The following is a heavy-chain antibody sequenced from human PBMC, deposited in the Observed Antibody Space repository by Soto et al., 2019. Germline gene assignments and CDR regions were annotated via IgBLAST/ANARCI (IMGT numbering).Heavy chain of an antibody. J-gene: IGHJ4*02. CDR1: GFSLSTAKMC. D-gene: IGHD3-3*01. CDR2: IDWDDDK. Sequence: SGPTLVNPTQTLTLTCTFSGFSLSTAKMCVTWIRQPPGKALEWLARIDWDDDKFYSTSLKTRLTISKDTSRNQVVLTMTNMDPVDTATYYCARFTTKSRETDYWGQGTLVTVSS. CDR3: ARFTTKSRETDY. V-gene: IGHV2-70*17.